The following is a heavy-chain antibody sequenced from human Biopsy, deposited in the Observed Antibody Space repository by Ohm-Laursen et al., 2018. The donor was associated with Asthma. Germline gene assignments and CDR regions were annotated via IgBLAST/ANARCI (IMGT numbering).Heavy chain of an antibody. V-gene: IGHV1-69*01. D-gene: IGHD6-19*01. CDR3: ARCQVGYSSGWSLLLKKIYYSGMDV. Sequence: VSSVKVSCKAPGGTFSNFAISWVRQAPGQGLEWLGGIMTVFGTTNYAQKFQGRVTMTADESTSTACMEVTSLRSEDTAIYYCARCQVGYSSGWSLLLKKIYYSGMDVWGQGTAVTVSS. CDR2: IMTVFGTT. CDR1: GGTFSNFA. J-gene: IGHJ6*02.